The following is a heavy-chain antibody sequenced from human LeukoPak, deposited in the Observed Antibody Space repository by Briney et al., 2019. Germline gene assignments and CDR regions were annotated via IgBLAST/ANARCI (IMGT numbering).Heavy chain of an antibody. V-gene: IGHV3-23*01. CDR1: GFTFSSYA. CDR3: AKDGSGYDFNNWFDP. CDR2: ISGSGGST. D-gene: IGHD5-12*01. Sequence: PRGSLRLSCAASGFTFSSYAMSWVRQAPGKGLEWVSAISGSGGSTYYADSVKGRFTISRDNSKNTLYLQMNSLRAADTAVYYCAKDGSGYDFNNWFDPWGQGTLVTVSS. J-gene: IGHJ5*02.